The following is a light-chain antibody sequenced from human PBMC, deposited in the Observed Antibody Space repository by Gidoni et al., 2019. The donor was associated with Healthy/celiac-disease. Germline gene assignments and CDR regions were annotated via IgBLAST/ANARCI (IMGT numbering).Light chain of an antibody. CDR2: DAS. J-gene: IGKJ4*01. CDR3: QQRSNWPRT. V-gene: IGKV3-11*01. Sequence: EIVLTQSPATLSLSPGERATLSCRASQSVSSYLAWYQQKPGQAPRLLIYDASNRATGIPARFSGSGSGTDFTLTISSLEPEDFAVYYCQQRSNWPRTFXGXTKVETK. CDR1: QSVSSY.